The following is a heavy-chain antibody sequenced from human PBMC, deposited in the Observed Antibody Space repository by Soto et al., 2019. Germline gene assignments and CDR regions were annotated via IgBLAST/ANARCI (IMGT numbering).Heavy chain of an antibody. J-gene: IGHJ5*02. CDR3: ARDGYDFWSGYYLYNWFDP. V-gene: IGHV1-3*01. D-gene: IGHD3-3*01. CDR1: GYTFTSYA. CDR2: INAGNGNT. Sequence: ASVKVSCKASGYTFTSYAMHWVRQAPGQRLEWMGWINAGNGNTKYSQKFQGRVTITRDTSASTAYMELSSLRSEDTAVYYCARDGYDFWSGYYLYNWFDPWGQGTLVTVSS.